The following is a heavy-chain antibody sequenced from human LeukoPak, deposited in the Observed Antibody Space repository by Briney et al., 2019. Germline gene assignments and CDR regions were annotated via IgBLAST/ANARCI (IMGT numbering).Heavy chain of an antibody. CDR1: GFTFSSYS. Sequence: GGSLRLSCAASGFTFSSYSMNWVRQAPGKGLEWVSSISSSSSYIYYADSVKGRFTISRDNAKNSLYLQMNSLRAEDTAVYYCARDGSGISVGLFAFDIWGQGTMVTVSS. CDR2: ISSSSSYI. CDR3: ARDGSGISVGLFAFDI. D-gene: IGHD3-10*01. J-gene: IGHJ3*02. V-gene: IGHV3-21*01.